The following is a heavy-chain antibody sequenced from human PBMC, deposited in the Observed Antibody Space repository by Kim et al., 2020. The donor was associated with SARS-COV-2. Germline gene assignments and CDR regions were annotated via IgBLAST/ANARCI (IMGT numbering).Heavy chain of an antibody. J-gene: IGHJ4*02. CDR3: ARMGVSVGATEYFDY. CDR2: IDPSDSYT. D-gene: IGHD1-26*01. Sequence: GESLKISCKGSGYSFTSYWISWVRQMPGKGLEWMGRIDPSDSYTNYSPSFQGHVTISADNSISTAYLQWSSLKASDTAMYYCARMGVSVGATEYFDYWGQGTLVTVSS. CDR1: GYSFTSYW. V-gene: IGHV5-10-1*01.